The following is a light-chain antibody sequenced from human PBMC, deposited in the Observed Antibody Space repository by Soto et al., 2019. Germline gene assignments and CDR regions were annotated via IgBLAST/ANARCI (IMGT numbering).Light chain of an antibody. CDR3: QQYDYSPPT. CDR2: DVS. Sequence: IVLTQSPVTLSLSPGERATLSCRASQNISSYLIWYQQKPGQAPRLLMYDVSNRATGIPARFSGSGSGTDFTLTISRLEPEDFAVYSCQQYDYSPPTFGGGTKVDIK. CDR1: QNISSY. V-gene: IGKV3-11*01. J-gene: IGKJ4*01.